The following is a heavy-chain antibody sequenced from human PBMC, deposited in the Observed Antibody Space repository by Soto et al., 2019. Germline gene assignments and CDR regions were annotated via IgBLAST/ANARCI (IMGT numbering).Heavy chain of an antibody. D-gene: IGHD1-26*01. V-gene: IGHV3-30*18. CDR2: ISNDGRNK. CDR1: GFTFSTYG. J-gene: IGHJ1*01. CDR3: AKDLGSEWQLLGY. Sequence: QVQLVESGGGVVQPGGSLRLSCATSGFTFSTYGMHWVRQAPGKGLEWVAVISNDGRNKYYADFVKGRFALSRDNAKNAGLTDMSSRRDEGTAVNYCAKDLGSEWQLLGYWGQGSLVIVSS.